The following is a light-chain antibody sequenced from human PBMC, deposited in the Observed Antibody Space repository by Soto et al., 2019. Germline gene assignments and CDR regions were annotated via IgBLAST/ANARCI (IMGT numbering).Light chain of an antibody. Sequence: AIRMTQPPSSFSASTGDRVTITCRASQSIGTYLAWYQQIPGRAPKLLIFAASTLQRGVPSRFSGSGSGTDFTLTISCLQSEDFATYYCQQYYIYPPTFGGGTKVDIK. J-gene: IGKJ4*01. CDR1: QSIGTY. CDR2: AAS. CDR3: QQYYIYPPT. V-gene: IGKV1-8*01.